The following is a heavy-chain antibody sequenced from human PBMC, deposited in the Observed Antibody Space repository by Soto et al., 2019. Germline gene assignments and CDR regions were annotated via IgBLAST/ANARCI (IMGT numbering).Heavy chain of an antibody. CDR2: INPNGGST. V-gene: IGHV1-46*01. J-gene: IGHJ4*02. D-gene: IGHD1-1*01. CDR1: GYSFSNYS. Sequence: VQLVQSGAEVKKPGASVQVSCKTSGYSFSNYSMHWVRQVRGQGLEWMGKINPNGGSTSLAQKFKDAVTLTRDTSTNTVYMELSSLTSEDTAVYYCARDGVQLWPRYYFDYWGQGTLVTVSS. CDR3: ARDGVQLWPRYYFDY.